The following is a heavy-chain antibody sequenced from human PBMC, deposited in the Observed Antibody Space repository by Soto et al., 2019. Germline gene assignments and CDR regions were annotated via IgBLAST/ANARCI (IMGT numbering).Heavy chain of an antibody. J-gene: IGHJ4*02. CDR3: GPKGNYCVDH. Sequence: ASVKVSCKASGYTFNRYGFTWVRQAPGQGLEWMGWISAYNGNANYEQKLQGRVTMTTDTSTSTAYLELRRLTSDDTAVYYCGPKGNYCVDHWGMGTLVTVSS. CDR2: ISAYNGNA. D-gene: IGHD2-21*01. CDR1: GYTFNRYG. V-gene: IGHV1-18*01.